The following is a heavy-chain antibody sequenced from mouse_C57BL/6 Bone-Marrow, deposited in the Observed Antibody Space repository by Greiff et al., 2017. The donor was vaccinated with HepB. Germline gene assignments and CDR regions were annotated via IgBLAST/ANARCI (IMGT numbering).Heavy chain of an antibody. J-gene: IGHJ4*01. CDR1: GYTFTSYW. CDR2: IHPSDSDT. D-gene: IGHD5-2*01. V-gene: IGHV1-74*01. CDR3: TNTRECGGSPYDLDY. Sequence: QVQLQQPGAELVKPGASVKVSCKASGYTFTSYWMPWVKQRPGQGLEWIGRIHPSDSDTNYNQNFKGKATLTVDKSTSTAYMQLSRLTSEDSAVYYCTNTRECGGSPYDLDYWGQGTTVTVSS.